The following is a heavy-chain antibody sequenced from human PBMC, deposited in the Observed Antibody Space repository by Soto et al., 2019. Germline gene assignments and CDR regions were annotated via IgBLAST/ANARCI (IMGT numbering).Heavy chain of an antibody. J-gene: IGHJ4*02. CDR2: ISGSGGST. Sequence: PGGSLRLSCAASGFTFSSYAMSWVRQAPGKGLEWVSAISGSGGSTYYADSVKGRFTISRDNSKNTLYLQMNSLRAEDTAVYYCAKDMGTYYYDSSGPGPFDYWGQGTLVTSPQ. V-gene: IGHV3-23*01. CDR1: GFTFSSYA. CDR3: AKDMGTYYYDSSGPGPFDY. D-gene: IGHD3-22*01.